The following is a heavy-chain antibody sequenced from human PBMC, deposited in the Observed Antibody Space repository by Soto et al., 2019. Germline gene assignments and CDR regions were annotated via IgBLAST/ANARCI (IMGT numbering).Heavy chain of an antibody. J-gene: IGHJ4*02. CDR2: INPSGGST. CDR3: ARSGQSSVWGSYRYPFDY. CDR1: GYTFTSYY. V-gene: IGHV1-46*01. Sequence: ASVKVSCKASGYTFTSYYMHWVRQAPGQGLEWMGIINPSGGSTSYAQKFQGRVTMTRDTSTSTVYMELSSLRSEDTAVYYCARSGQSSVWGSYRYPFDYWGQGTLVTVSS. D-gene: IGHD3-16*02.